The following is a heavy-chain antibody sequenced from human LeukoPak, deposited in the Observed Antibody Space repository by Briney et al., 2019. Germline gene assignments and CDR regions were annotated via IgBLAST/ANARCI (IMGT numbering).Heavy chain of an antibody. V-gene: IGHV4-39*07. Sequence: SETLSLTCTVSGGSISSSSYYWGWIRQPPGKGLEWIANFYYSRNTYYNPSLKSRVTISVDTSKNQFSLKLSSVTAADTAVYYCARDRGGRYYYYMDVWGKGTTVTVSS. CDR3: ARDRGGRYYYYMDV. J-gene: IGHJ6*03. CDR2: FYYSRNT. CDR1: GGSISSSSYY. D-gene: IGHD3-16*01.